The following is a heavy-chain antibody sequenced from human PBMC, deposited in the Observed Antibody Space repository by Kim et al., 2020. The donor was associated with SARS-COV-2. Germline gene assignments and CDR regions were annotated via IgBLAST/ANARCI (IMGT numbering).Heavy chain of an antibody. J-gene: IGHJ5*02. Sequence: ASVKVSCKASGYTFTSYDINWVRQATGQGLEWMGWMNPNSGNTGYAQKFQGRVTMTRNTSISTAYMELSSLRSEDTAVYYCARGLGGLVVVAARDNWFDPWGQGTLVTVSS. CDR1: GYTFTSYD. V-gene: IGHV1-8*01. CDR2: MNPNSGNT. CDR3: ARGLGGLVVVAARDNWFDP. D-gene: IGHD2-15*01.